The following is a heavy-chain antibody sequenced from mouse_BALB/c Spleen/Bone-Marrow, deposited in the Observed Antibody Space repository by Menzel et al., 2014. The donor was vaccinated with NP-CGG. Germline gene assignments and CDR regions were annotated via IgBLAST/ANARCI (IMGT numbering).Heavy chain of an antibody. D-gene: IGHD2-4*01. V-gene: IGHV14-3*02. CDR3: ALYYDYDVGY. Sequence: EVQGVESGAELVKPGASVKLSCTASGFNIKDTYMHWVKQRPEQGLEWIGRTDPANGNTKYDPKFQGKATITADTSSNTAYLQLSSLTSEDTAVYYCALYYDYDVGYWGQGTTLTVSS. J-gene: IGHJ2*01. CDR1: GFNIKDTY. CDR2: TDPANGNT.